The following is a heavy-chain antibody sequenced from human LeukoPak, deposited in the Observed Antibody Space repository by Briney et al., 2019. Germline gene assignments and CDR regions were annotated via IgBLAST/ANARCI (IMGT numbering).Heavy chain of an antibody. CDR3: AKDHGSGSSFDY. D-gene: IGHD3-10*01. V-gene: IGHV3-30*18. CDR1: GFTFSSYG. Sequence: GGSLRLSCAASGFTFSSYGMHWVRQAPGKGLEWVAVISYDGSNKYYADSVKGRFTISRDNSKNTLYLQMNSLRVEDTAVYYCAKDHGSGSSFDYWGQGTLVTVSS. CDR2: ISYDGSNK. J-gene: IGHJ4*02.